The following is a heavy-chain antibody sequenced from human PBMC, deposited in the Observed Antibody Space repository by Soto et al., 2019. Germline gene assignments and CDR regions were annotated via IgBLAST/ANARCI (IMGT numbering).Heavy chain of an antibody. CDR3: ARGGDFWSVNRGWFDP. J-gene: IGHJ5*02. CDR2: INSDGSST. Sequence: VGSLRLSCAASGFTFSSYWMHWVRQAPGKGLVWVSRINSDGSSTSYADSVKGRFTISRDNAKNTLYLQMNSLRAEDTAVYYCARGGDFWSVNRGWFDPWGQGTLVTVSS. V-gene: IGHV3-74*01. CDR1: GFTFSSYW. D-gene: IGHD3-3*01.